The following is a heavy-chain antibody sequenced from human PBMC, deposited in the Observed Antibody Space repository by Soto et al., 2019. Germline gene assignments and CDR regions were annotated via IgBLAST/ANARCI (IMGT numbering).Heavy chain of an antibody. CDR1: GGSISSSNW. D-gene: IGHD4-17*01. Sequence: SETLSLTCAVSGGSISSSNWWSWVRQPPGKGMEWIGESYHSGSTNYNPFLTSRVTISVDKSKNHFSLKLRPVPAAHTAVYYCAGLRWNSARPFDYWGQGTLVTVPS. J-gene: IGHJ4*02. CDR3: AGLRWNSARPFDY. CDR2: SYHSGST. V-gene: IGHV4-4*02.